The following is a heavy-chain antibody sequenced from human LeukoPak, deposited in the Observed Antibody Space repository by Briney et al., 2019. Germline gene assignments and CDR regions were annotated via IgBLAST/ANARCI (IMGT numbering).Heavy chain of an antibody. Sequence: PSETLSLTCTVSGGSISSYYWSWIRQPPGKGLEWIGYFYYSGSTIYNPSLKSRVTISVDTSKNQFSLKLSSVTAADTAVYYCARDGGEHDAFDIWGQGTMVTVSS. CDR2: FYYSGST. J-gene: IGHJ3*02. V-gene: IGHV4-59*01. D-gene: IGHD4-23*01. CDR1: GGSISSYY. CDR3: ARDGGEHDAFDI.